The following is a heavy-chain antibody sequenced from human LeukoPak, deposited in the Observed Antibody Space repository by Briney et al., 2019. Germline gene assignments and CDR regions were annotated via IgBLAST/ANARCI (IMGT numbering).Heavy chain of an antibody. D-gene: IGHD2-15*01. V-gene: IGHV1-18*01. Sequence: GASVKVSCKASGYTFTSYGISWVRQAPGQGLEWMGWISAYNGNTNYAQKLQGRVTMTTDTSTSTAYMELRSLRSDDTAVYYCAARYCSGGSQPCPNTDAFDIWGQGTMVTVSP. J-gene: IGHJ3*02. CDR3: AARYCSGGSQPCPNTDAFDI. CDR2: ISAYNGNT. CDR1: GYTFTSYG.